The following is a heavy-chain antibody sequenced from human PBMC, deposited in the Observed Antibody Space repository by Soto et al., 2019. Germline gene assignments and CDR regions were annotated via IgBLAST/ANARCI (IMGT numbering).Heavy chain of an antibody. D-gene: IGHD2-15*01. CDR1: GFSVSSSGVG. J-gene: IGHJ1*01. CDR3: AHLGFCNGGRCYYFDVVD. V-gene: IGHV2-5*01. CDR2: TYWNDDK. Sequence: SGPTRVNPTQTLTLTCTFSGFSVSSSGVGEGWIRQPPGKALEWLALTYWNDDKRYSPSLKSRPTITKDTSKNQVVLAMTNIDPVDTATYYCAHLGFCNGGRCYYFDVVDWGQ.